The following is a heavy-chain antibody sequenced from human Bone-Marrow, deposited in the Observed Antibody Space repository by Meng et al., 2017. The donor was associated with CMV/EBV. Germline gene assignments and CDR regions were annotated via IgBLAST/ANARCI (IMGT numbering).Heavy chain of an antibody. Sequence: ASVKVSCKASGYTFTGYYMHWVRQAPGQGLEWMGWINPNSGGTNYAQKFQGRVTMTRDTSISTAYMELSRLRSDDTAVYYCARARIGQWLVLVWGQGTLVNVSS. CDR1: GYTFTGYY. D-gene: IGHD6-19*01. CDR2: INPNSGGT. J-gene: IGHJ4*02. V-gene: IGHV1-2*02. CDR3: ARARIGQWLVLV.